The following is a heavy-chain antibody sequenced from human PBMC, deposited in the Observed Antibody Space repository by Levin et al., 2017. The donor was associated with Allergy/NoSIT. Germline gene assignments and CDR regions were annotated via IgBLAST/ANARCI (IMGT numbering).Heavy chain of an antibody. J-gene: IGHJ4*02. D-gene: IGHD2-15*01. CDR3: AKTPHKGYCSGGSCYSFDY. Sequence: GESLKISCAASGFTFSSYGMHWVRQAPGKGLEWVAVISYDGSNKYYADSVKGRFTISRDNSKNTLYLQMNSLRAEDTAVYYCAKTPHKGYCSGGSCYSFDYWGQGTLVTVSS. CDR2: ISYDGSNK. V-gene: IGHV3-30*18. CDR1: GFTFSSYG.